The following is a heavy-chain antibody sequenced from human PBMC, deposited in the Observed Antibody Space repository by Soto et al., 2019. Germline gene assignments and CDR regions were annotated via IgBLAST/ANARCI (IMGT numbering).Heavy chain of an antibody. CDR2: FNPTSGST. CDR1: GYTFINYY. CDR3: ARDFAAGDY. J-gene: IGHJ4*02. D-gene: IGHD6-13*01. V-gene: IGHV1-46*01. Sequence: QVQLVQSGAEVKKPGASVKLSCKASGYTFINYYIHWVRQAPGQGLEWMGIFNPTSGSTNYAQKFQGRVTLTVDTSTRTVYMELSSLRFDDTAVYYCARDFAAGDYCVQRTLVTVSS.